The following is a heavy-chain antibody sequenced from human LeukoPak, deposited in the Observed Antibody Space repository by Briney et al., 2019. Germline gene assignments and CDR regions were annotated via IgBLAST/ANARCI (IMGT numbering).Heavy chain of an antibody. D-gene: IGHD1-26*01. J-gene: IGHJ4*02. CDR3: ARNSGSYPDY. CDR1: GFTSSNYG. CDR2: IWSDGSNK. V-gene: IGHV3-33*01. Sequence: GGSLRLSCAASGFTSSNYGMHWVRQAPGKGLEWVAVIWSDGSNKYYTDSVKGRFSIFRDNSKNTLYLQMNSLRAEDTAVYYCARNSGSYPDYWGQGTLVTVSS.